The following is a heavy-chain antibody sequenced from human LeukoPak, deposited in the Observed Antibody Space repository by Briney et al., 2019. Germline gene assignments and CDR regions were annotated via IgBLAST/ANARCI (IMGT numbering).Heavy chain of an antibody. D-gene: IGHD3/OR15-3a*01. CDR1: GGSVSSDNYY. Sequence: SETLSLTCTVSGGSVSSDNYYWSWLRQPPGKELEWIGFIYHSGSTNYNPSFKSRVTISIDTTKNQFSLKLSSVTAADTAVYYCVRRNDFFDYWGQGTLVTVSS. CDR3: VRRNDFFDY. CDR2: IYHSGST. J-gene: IGHJ4*02. V-gene: IGHV4-61*01.